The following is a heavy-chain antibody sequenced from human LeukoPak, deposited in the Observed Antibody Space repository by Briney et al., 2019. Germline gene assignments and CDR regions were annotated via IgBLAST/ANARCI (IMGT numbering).Heavy chain of an antibody. CDR3: ARGSPPGD. D-gene: IGHD3-16*01. CDR1: GFTFSTYD. Sequence: GGSLRLSCTTSGFTFSTYDMNWVRQAPGKGLEWVSSISRSGSYIYYADSVRGRFTISRDNAKNSLYLQMNTLRVDDTAVYYCARGSPPGDWGQGTLVTVSS. J-gene: IGHJ4*02. CDR2: ISRSGSYI. V-gene: IGHV3-21*04.